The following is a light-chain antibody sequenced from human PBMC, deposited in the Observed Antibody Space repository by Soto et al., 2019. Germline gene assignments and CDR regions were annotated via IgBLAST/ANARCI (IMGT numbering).Light chain of an antibody. CDR1: SSDVGGYNY. CDR2: DVS. Sequence: QSALTQPASVSGSPGQSITISCTGTSSDVGGYNYVSWYQHHPGKAPKLMIYDVSNRPSGVSNRFSGSKSGNTASLTISGLQAEDEADYYCISYTGSSTSPLVFRGGTKLTVL. CDR3: ISYTGSSTSPLV. V-gene: IGLV2-14*03. J-gene: IGLJ3*02.